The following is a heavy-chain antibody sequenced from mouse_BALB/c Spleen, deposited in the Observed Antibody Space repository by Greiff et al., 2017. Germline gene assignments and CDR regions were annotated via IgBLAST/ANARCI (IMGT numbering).Heavy chain of an antibody. D-gene: IGHD5-1-1*01. CDR3: TSEGDTHFDY. CDR2: IYPSDSYT. J-gene: IGHJ2*01. V-gene: IGHV1-69*02. Sequence: QVQLQQPGAELVRPGASVKLSCKASGYTFTSYWINWVKQRPGQGLEWIGNIYPSDSYTNYNQKFKDKATLTVDKSSSTAYMQLSSPTSEDSAVYYCTSEGDTHFDYWGQGTTLTVSS. CDR1: GYTFTSYW.